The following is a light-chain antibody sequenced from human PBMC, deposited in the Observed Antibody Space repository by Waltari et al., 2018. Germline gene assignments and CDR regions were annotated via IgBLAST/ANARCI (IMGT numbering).Light chain of an antibody. CDR1: QDISNY. CDR3: QHYDNLIFT. Sequence: DIQMTQSPSSLSASVGDRVTITCQASQDISNYLNWYQQKPGKAPKLLIYDASNLETGVPSRFSGSGSGTDFTLTISSLQPEDIATYYCQHYDNLIFTFGPGTKVDIK. V-gene: IGKV1-33*01. J-gene: IGKJ3*01. CDR2: DAS.